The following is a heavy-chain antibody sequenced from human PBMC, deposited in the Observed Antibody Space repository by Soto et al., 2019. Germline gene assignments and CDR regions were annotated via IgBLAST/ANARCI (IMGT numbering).Heavy chain of an antibody. CDR3: ARATKGDLENRPFDY. J-gene: IGHJ4*02. Sequence: QVQLVQSGAELTKPGASVKVSCKAAGYPFTSYGISWVRQAPGQGLEWMGWISAYNANTNYAQRLQGRVTLTTDTSTSTAYMELRSLRSDDTAVYYCARATKGDLENRPFDYWGQGTLVTVSS. CDR1: GYPFTSYG. V-gene: IGHV1-18*04. D-gene: IGHD1-1*01. CDR2: ISAYNANT.